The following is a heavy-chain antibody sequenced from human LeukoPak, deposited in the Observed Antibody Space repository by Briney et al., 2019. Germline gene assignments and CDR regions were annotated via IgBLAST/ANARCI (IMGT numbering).Heavy chain of an antibody. V-gene: IGHV1-2*02. CDR3: AREDCSSTSCYTFGYYYYGMDV. D-gene: IGHD2-2*02. CDR2: INPNSGGT. J-gene: IGHJ6*02. Sequence: ASVKVSCKASGYTFTGYYMHWVRQAPGQGLEWMGWINPNSGGTNYAQKFQGRVTMTRDTSISTAYMELSRLRSDDTAVYYCAREDCSSTSCYTFGYYYYGMDVWGRGTTVTVSS. CDR1: GYTFTGYY.